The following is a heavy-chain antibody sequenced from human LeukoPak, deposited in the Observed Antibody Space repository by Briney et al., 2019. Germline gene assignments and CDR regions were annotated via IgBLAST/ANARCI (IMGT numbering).Heavy chain of an antibody. V-gene: IGHV1-2*02. CDR3: ARAVDTAMVTRFDY. Sequence: ASVKVSCKASGYTFTGYYMHWVRQAPGQGLEWMGWINPNSGGTNYAQKFQGRVTMTRDTTISTAYMELSRLRSDDTAVYYCARAVDTAMVTRFDYWGQGTLVTVSS. CDR1: GYTFTGYY. D-gene: IGHD5-18*01. CDR2: INPNSGGT. J-gene: IGHJ4*02.